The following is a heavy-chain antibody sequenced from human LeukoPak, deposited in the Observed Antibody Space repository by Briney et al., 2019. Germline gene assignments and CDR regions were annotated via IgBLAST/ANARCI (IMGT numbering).Heavy chain of an antibody. J-gene: IGHJ5*02. CDR1: GGSISSGGYS. Sequence: SETLSLTCAVSGGSISSGGYSWSWIRQPPGKGLEWIGYIYHSGSTYYNPSLKSRVTISVDRSKNQFSLKLSSVTAADTAVYYCARGPYHDFWSGYPENWFDPWGQGTLVTVSS. CDR2: IYHSGST. V-gene: IGHV4-30-2*01. CDR3: ARGPYHDFWSGYPENWFDP. D-gene: IGHD3-3*01.